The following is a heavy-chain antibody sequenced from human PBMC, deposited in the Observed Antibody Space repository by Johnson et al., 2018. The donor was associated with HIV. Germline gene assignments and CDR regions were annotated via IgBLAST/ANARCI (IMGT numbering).Heavy chain of an antibody. CDR3: ARALTTDAFDI. CDR2: INWNGGTP. V-gene: IGHV3-66*02. CDR1: GFTVSSNY. D-gene: IGHD4-17*01. J-gene: IGHJ3*02. Sequence: VQLVESGGGLVQPGGSLRLSCAASGFTVSSNYMSWVRQAPGKGLEWVSGINWNGGTPNYLDSVKGRFTISRDNSKNTLYLQMNSLRAEDTAVYYCARALTTDAFDIWGQGTMVTVSS.